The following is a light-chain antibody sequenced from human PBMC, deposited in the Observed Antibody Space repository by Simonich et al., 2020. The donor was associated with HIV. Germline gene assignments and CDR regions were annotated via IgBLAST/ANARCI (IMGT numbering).Light chain of an antibody. Sequence: DIQMTQSPSTLSASVGDRVTITCRASQSISSWLAWYQQKPGKAPKLLIYKASSLESGVPSRFSGSGSGTDFTFTISSLQPEDIATYYCQQNGSLPYTFGQGTKVEIK. V-gene: IGKV1-5*03. CDR3: QQNGSLPYT. J-gene: IGKJ2*01. CDR1: QSISSW. CDR2: KAS.